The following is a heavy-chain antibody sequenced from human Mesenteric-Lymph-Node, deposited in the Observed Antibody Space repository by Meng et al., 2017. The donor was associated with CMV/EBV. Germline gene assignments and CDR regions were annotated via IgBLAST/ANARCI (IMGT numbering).Heavy chain of an antibody. V-gene: IGHV5-10-1*01. Sequence: GSGSSFPRYWLSWERQMPGKGLEWMGRIDPSDSYTNYSPSFQGHVTISADKSISTAYLQWSSLKASDTAMYYCARGHITMVRGGIDYWGQGTLVTVSS. CDR3: ARGHITMVRGGIDY. D-gene: IGHD3-10*01. J-gene: IGHJ4*02. CDR2: IDPSDSYT. CDR1: GSSFPRYW.